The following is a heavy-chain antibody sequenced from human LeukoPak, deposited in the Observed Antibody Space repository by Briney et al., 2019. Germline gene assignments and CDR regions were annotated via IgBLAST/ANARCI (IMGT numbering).Heavy chain of an antibody. CDR2: ISATGGNT. CDR1: GFTFSSYA. D-gene: IGHD2-21*02. CDR3: AKDLGHCGGDCYSGSDY. J-gene: IGHJ4*02. Sequence: GGSLRLSCAASGFTFSSYAMTWVRQAPGKGLEWVSGISATGGNTYYADSVKGRFTISRDNSKNTLYLQMNSLRAEDTAVYCCAKDLGHCGGDCYSGSDYWGQGTLVTVSS. V-gene: IGHV3-23*01.